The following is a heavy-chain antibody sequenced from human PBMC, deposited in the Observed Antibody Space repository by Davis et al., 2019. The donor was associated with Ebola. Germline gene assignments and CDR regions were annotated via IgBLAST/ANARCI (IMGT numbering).Heavy chain of an antibody. Sequence: SETLSLTCAVSGGSISSSNWWSWVRQPPGKGLEWIGEIYHSGSTNYNPSLKSRVTISVDTSKNQFSLKLSSVTAADTAVYYCARGVAYTWFDPWGQGTLVTVSS. CDR2: IYHSGST. V-gene: IGHV4-4*02. CDR3: ARGVAYTWFDP. CDR1: GGSISSSNW. D-gene: IGHD3-10*01. J-gene: IGHJ5*02.